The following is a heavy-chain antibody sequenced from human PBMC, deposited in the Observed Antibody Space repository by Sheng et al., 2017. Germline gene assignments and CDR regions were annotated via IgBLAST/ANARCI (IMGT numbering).Heavy chain of an antibody. D-gene: IGHD2-2*01. CDR1: GFTFSSYW. CDR2: IKQDGSEK. J-gene: IGHJ4*02. V-gene: IGHV3-7*01. Sequence: EVQLVESGGGLVQPGGSLRLSCAASGFTFSSYWMSWVRQAPGKGLEWVANIKQDGSEKYYVDSVKGRFTISRDNAKNSLYLQMNSLRAEDTAVYYCARDIVVVPWTFDYVGPGNAGHRLL. CDR3: ARDIVVVPWTFDY.